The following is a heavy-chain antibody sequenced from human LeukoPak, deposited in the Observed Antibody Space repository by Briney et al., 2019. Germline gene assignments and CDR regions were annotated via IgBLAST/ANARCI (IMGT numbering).Heavy chain of an antibody. J-gene: IGHJ6*02. Sequence: GGSLRLSCAASGFTFSSYAMGWVRQAPGRGLEWVSAISGRGVSTYYADSVKGRFTNSRNNSKNTLYLQMNSPRAEDTAVYYCAKDVTYSGYDGHYYYYVMDVWDQGTTVTVSS. CDR1: GFTFSSYA. V-gene: IGHV3-23*01. D-gene: IGHD5-12*01. CDR3: AKDVTYSGYDGHYYYYVMDV. CDR2: ISGRGVST.